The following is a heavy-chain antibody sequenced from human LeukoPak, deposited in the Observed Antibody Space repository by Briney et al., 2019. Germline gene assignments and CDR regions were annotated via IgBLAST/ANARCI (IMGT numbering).Heavy chain of an antibody. D-gene: IGHD3-16*01. CDR3: AIRVSGRAFDI. J-gene: IGHJ3*02. CDR2: IYTSGST. CDR1: GGSISSGSYY. V-gene: IGHV4-61*02. Sequence: RSETLSLTCTVSGGSISSGSYYWSWIRQPAGKGLEWIGRIYTSGSTNYNPSLKSRVTISVDTSKNQFSLKLSSVTAADTAVYYCAIRVSGRAFDIWGQGTMVTVSS.